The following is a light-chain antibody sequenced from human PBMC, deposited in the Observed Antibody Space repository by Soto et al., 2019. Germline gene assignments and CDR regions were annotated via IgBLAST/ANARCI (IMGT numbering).Light chain of an antibody. Sequence: EIVLTQSPATLSLSPGERATLSCRASQSVSSYLACYQQKPGQAPRLLIYDASNRATGIPARFSGSGSGTDFTLTISSLEPVDFAVYYCQQRSNWPYPFGQGTKLAIK. V-gene: IGKV3-11*01. CDR1: QSVSSY. CDR2: DAS. J-gene: IGKJ2*01. CDR3: QQRSNWPYP.